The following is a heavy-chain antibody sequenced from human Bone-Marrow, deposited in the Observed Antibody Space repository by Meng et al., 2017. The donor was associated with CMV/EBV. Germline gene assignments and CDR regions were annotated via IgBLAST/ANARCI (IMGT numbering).Heavy chain of an antibody. Sequence: ASVKVSCKASGYTFTSYYMHWVRQAPGQGLEWMGIINPSGGSTSYAQKFQGRVTMTTDTSTSTAYMELRSLRSDDTAVYYCAREGSSIPNYYYYYGMDVWGQGTTVTVSS. J-gene: IGHJ6*02. CDR2: INPSGGST. D-gene: IGHD6-13*01. V-gene: IGHV1-46*01. CDR3: AREGSSIPNYYYYYGMDV. CDR1: GYTFTSYY.